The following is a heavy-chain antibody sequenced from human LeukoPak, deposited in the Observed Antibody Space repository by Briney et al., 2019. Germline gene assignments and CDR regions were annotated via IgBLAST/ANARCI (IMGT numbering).Heavy chain of an antibody. CDR1: GFTFSSYA. Sequence: GGSLRLSCAASGFTFSSYAMSWVRQAPGRGLEWVSAISGSGGSTYYADSVKGRFTISRDNSKNTLYLQMNSLRAEDTAVYYCAKDLRLRAVAGTDYWGQGTLVTASS. CDR2: ISGSGGST. D-gene: IGHD6-19*01. J-gene: IGHJ4*02. CDR3: AKDLRLRAVAGTDY. V-gene: IGHV3-23*01.